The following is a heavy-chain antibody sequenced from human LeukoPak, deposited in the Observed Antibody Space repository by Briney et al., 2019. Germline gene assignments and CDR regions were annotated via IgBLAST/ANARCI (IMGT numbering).Heavy chain of an antibody. D-gene: IGHD3-22*01. J-gene: IGHJ3*02. Sequence: GGSLRLSCAASGFTFSSYSMNWVRQAPGKGLEWVSYISSSSSTIYYADSVKGRFTISRDNAKNSLYLQMNSLRDEDTAVYYCARHRGSLLARRNAFDIWGQGTMVTVSS. CDR1: GFTFSSYS. V-gene: IGHV3-48*02. CDR2: ISSSSSTI. CDR3: ARHRGSLLARRNAFDI.